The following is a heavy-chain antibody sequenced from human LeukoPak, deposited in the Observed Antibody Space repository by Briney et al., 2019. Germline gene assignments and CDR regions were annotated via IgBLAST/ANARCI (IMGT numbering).Heavy chain of an antibody. CDR1: GYTFTIYG. CDR3: ARDARRYDSSGYYCRFDP. CDR2: ISAYNGNT. J-gene: IGHJ5*02. D-gene: IGHD3-22*01. Sequence: ASVKVSCKASGYTFTIYGISWVRQAPGQGLEWMGWISAYNGNTNYAQKLQGRVTMTTDTSTSTAYMELRSLRSDDTAVYYCARDARRYDSSGYYCRFDPWGQGTLVTVSS. V-gene: IGHV1-18*01.